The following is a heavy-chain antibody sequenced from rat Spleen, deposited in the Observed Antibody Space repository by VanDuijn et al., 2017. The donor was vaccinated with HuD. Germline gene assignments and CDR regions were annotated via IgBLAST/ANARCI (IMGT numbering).Heavy chain of an antibody. D-gene: IGHD1-10*01. J-gene: IGHJ1*01. V-gene: IGHV2S63*01. Sequence: VQLKESGPGLVQPSQTLYLTCTVSGFSVSDYSVHWIRQPSGKGPEWMGRMWYDGDTAYNTALKSRLSITRDTSKSQVFLKMNSLQTEDTAIYFCTRPNSPYWYFDFWGPGTMVTVSS. CDR3: TRPNSPYWYFDF. CDR2: MWYDGDT. CDR1: GFSVSDYS.